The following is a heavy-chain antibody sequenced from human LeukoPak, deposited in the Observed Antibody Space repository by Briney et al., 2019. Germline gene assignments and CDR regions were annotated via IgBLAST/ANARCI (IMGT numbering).Heavy chain of an antibody. J-gene: IGHJ3*02. CDR1: GFTFSSYW. CDR2: IKSDGST. Sequence: QPGGSLRLSCAASGFTFSSYWMHWVRQIPGKGLVWVSRIKSDGSTIYADSVKGRFTISRDNAKNTVYLQMNSLRAEDTAVYYCAKDTGVTTPGAFDIWGQGTMVTVSS. D-gene: IGHD4-17*01. V-gene: IGHV3-74*01. CDR3: AKDTGVTTPGAFDI.